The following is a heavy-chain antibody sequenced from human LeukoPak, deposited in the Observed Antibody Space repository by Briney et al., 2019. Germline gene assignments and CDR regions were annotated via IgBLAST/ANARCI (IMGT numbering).Heavy chain of an antibody. CDR3: ARGHFWSGYPYYFDY. Sequence: PSQTLSLTCTVSGGSISSGGYYWSWIRQPPGKGLEWIGYIYHSGSTYYNPSLKSRVTISVDRSKNQFSLKLSSVTAADTAVYYCARGHFWSGYPYYFDYWGQGTLVTVSS. V-gene: IGHV4-30-2*01. J-gene: IGHJ4*02. CDR2: IYHSGST. D-gene: IGHD3-3*02. CDR1: GGSISSGGYY.